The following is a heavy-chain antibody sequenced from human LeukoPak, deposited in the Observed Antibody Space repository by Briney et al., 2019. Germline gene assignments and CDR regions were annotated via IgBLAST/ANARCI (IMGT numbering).Heavy chain of an antibody. J-gene: IGHJ4*02. V-gene: IGHV4-34*01. D-gene: IGHD6-6*01. CDR3: ARAQYSSSSGYYFDY. CDR1: GGSFSGYY. CDR2: INHSGST. Sequence: PSETLSLTCAVYGGSFSGYYWSWIRQPRGKGLEWIGEINHSGSTNYNPSLKSRVTISVDTSKNQFSLKLSSVTAADTAVYYCARAQYSSSSGYYFDYWGQGTLVTVSS.